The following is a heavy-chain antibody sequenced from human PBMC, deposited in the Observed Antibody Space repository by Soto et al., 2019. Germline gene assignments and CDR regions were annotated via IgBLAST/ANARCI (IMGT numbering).Heavy chain of an antibody. J-gene: IGHJ6*02. V-gene: IGHV3-13*01. D-gene: IGHD6-19*01. CDR2: IGTAGDT. CDR1: GFTFSSYD. CDR3: ARGSSSGWPIFTNYYYYGMDV. Sequence: GGSLRLSCAASGFTFSSYDMHWVRQATGKGLEWVSAIGTAGDTYYPGSVKGRFTISRENAKNSLYLQMNSLRAEDTAVYYCARGSSSGWPIFTNYYYYGMDVWGQGTTVTSP.